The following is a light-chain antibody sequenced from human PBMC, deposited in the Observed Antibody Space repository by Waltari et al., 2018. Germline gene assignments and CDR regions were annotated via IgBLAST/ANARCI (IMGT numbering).Light chain of an antibody. CDR2: EVT. CDR3: CSYAGSSTVV. Sequence: QSALTQPASVSGSPRQSITISCTGTSSDVGSYNLVSWYQQHPGKAPKLMIYEVTTRPSGVSNRFSGSKSGNTASLTISGLQAEDEADYYCCSYAGSSTVVFGGGTKLTVL. V-gene: IGLV2-23*02. CDR1: SSDVGSYNL. J-gene: IGLJ2*01.